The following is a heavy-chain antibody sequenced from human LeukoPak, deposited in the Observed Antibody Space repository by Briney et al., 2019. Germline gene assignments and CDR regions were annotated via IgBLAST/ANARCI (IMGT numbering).Heavy chain of an antibody. Sequence: PGGSLRLSCAASGFSFSSYGMHWVRQAPGKGLEWVALIWYDGGNKYYVDSVKGRFTISRDNARSTLYLQMNSLRAEDTAVYYCAKASDYGGNLYYFGYWGQGTLVTVSS. CDR2: IWYDGGNK. D-gene: IGHD4-23*01. CDR3: AKASDYGGNLYYFGY. V-gene: IGHV3-33*06. J-gene: IGHJ4*02. CDR1: GFSFSSYG.